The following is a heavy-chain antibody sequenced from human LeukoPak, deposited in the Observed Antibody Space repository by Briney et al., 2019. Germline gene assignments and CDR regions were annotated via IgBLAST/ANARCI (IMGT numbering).Heavy chain of an antibody. Sequence: SETLSLTCTVSGGSISSYYWSWIRQPPGKGLEWIGYIYYSGSTNYNPSLKSRVTISVDTSKNQFSLKLSSVTAADTAVYYCARGEAYYDILTGYNWFDPWGQGTLVTVSS. D-gene: IGHD3-9*01. CDR1: GGSISSYY. J-gene: IGHJ5*02. V-gene: IGHV4-59*08. CDR2: IYYSGST. CDR3: ARGEAYYDILTGYNWFDP.